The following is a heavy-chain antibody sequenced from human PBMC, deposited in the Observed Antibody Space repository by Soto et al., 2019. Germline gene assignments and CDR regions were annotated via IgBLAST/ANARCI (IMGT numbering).Heavy chain of an antibody. V-gene: IGHV3-13*01. D-gene: IGHD3-10*01. Sequence: VGSLRLSCAASGFTFSSYDMHWVRQATGKGLEWVSAIGTAGDTYYPGSVKGRFTISRENAKNSLYLQMNSLRAGDTAVYYCARGGPMVRGVITPYYGMDVWGQGTTVTVSS. CDR3: ARGGPMVRGVITPYYGMDV. CDR1: GFTFSSYD. J-gene: IGHJ6*02. CDR2: IGTAGDT.